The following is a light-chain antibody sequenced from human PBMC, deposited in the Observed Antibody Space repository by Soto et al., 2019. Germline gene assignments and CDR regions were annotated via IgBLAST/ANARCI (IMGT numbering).Light chain of an antibody. CDR2: DVS. CDR1: SSDVGGYNY. Sequence: QSALTQPASVSGSPGQSITISCTGTSSDVGGYNYVSWYQQHPGKAPKLMIYDVSNRPSGVSNRFSGSKSGHTASLTISGLQAEDDADYYCSSHTSSICLHVFGTGTKLTVL. J-gene: IGLJ1*01. CDR3: SSHTSSICLHV. V-gene: IGLV2-14*01.